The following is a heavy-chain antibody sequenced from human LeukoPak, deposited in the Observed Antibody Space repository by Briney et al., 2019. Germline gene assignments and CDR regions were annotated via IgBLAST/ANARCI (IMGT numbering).Heavy chain of an antibody. J-gene: IGHJ5*02. V-gene: IGHV4-61*02. CDR2: IYTSGST. Sequence: SQTLSLTCTVSGGSISSGSYYWSWIRQPAGKGLEWIGRIYTSGSTNYNPSLKSRVTISVDTSKNQFSLKLSSVTAADTAVYYCARGITIFGVVILDRWFDPWGQGTLVTVSS. D-gene: IGHD3-3*01. CDR3: ARGITIFGVVILDRWFDP. CDR1: GGSISSGSYY.